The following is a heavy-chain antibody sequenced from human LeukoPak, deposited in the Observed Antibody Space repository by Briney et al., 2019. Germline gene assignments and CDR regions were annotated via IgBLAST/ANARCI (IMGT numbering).Heavy chain of an antibody. CDR2: INPNSGGT. D-gene: IGHD2-2*02. CDR3: ARVPAAIGEGNNWFDP. J-gene: IGHJ5*02. Sequence: ASVKVSCKASGYTFTGYYMHWVRQAPGQGLEWMGWINPNSGGTNYAQKFQGWVTMTRDTSISTAYMELSRLRSDDTAVYYCARVPAAIGEGNNWFDPWGQGTLVTVSS. V-gene: IGHV1-2*04. CDR1: GYTFTGYY.